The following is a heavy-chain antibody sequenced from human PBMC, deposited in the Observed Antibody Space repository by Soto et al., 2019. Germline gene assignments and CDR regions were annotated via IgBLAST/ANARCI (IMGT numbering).Heavy chain of an antibody. D-gene: IGHD1-26*01. CDR2: IRIDSNHI. J-gene: IGHJ4*02. V-gene: IGHV3-48*02. CDR1: GFIFTSYS. CDR3: ARDLSYAFDY. Sequence: EVQLVESGGGLVQPGGSLRLSCAASGFIFTSYSMNWVRQVPGKGLEWLSYIRIDSNHIGYADSVRGRFTISSDIAKNSLYLQMNSLRDEDTAVYYCARDLSYAFDYWGQGTLVTVSS.